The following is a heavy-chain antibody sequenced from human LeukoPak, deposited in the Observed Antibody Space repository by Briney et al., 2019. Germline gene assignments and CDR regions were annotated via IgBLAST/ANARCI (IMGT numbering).Heavy chain of an antibody. V-gene: IGHV3-30*03. Sequence: GRSLRLSCAASGFTFSNYAMHWVRQAPGKGLEWVAVISYDGNNEYYADSVKGRFTISRDNSKNTLYLQVNSLRPEDTAVYYCASPKFFGSGNPLVAYWGQGTLVTVSS. CDR2: ISYDGNNE. J-gene: IGHJ4*02. D-gene: IGHD3-10*01. CDR1: GFTFSNYA. CDR3: ASPKFFGSGNPLVAY.